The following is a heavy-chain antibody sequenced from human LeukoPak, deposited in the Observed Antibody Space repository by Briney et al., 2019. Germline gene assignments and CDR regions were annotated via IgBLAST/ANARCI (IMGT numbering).Heavy chain of an antibody. CDR1: GYTFTDYY. CDR3: ARDATEYYDILTGYYPTYYFDY. Sequence: ASVKVSCKASGYTFTDYYIHWVRQAPGQGLEWMGWISAYNGNTNYAQKLQGRVTMTTDTSTSTAYMELRSLRSDDTAVYYCARDATEYYDILTGYYPTYYFDYWGQGTLVTVSS. V-gene: IGHV1-18*04. CDR2: ISAYNGNT. D-gene: IGHD3-9*01. J-gene: IGHJ4*02.